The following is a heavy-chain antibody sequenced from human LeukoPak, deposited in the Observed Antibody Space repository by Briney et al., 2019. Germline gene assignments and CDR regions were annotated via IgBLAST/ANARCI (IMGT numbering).Heavy chain of an antibody. CDR3: ARHHILWFGELFYAFDI. CDR2: IYYSGST. Sequence: SETLSLTCTVSGGSISRYYWRWLRQPPGKGREWIGYIYYSGSTNHNPSLTNRVTISVDTSKIQFSLTMSSVTAAHTAVYYCARHHILWFGELFYAFDIWGQGTMVTVSS. V-gene: IGHV4-59*08. CDR1: GGSISRYY. J-gene: IGHJ3*02. D-gene: IGHD3-10*01.